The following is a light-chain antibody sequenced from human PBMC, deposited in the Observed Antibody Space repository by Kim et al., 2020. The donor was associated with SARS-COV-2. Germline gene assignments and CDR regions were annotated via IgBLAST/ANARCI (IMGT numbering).Light chain of an antibody. V-gene: IGLV3-1*01. CDR3: QAWDSSTHVV. CDR2: QDR. J-gene: IGLJ2*01. CDR1: TLGTKY. Sequence: SYELTQPPSVSVSPGQTATITYSGSTLGTKYTCWYQQKPGQSPVLVIYQDRRRPSGIPERFSGSNSGNTATLTITGTQAMDEADYYCQAWDSSTHVVFGGGTQLTVL.